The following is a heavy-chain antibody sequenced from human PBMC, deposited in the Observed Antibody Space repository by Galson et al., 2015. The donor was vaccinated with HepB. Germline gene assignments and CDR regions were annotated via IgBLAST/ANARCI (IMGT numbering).Heavy chain of an antibody. Sequence: SLRLSCAASGFTFDDYAMHWVRQAPGKGLEWVSGISWNSGSIGYADSVKGRFTISRDNAKNSLYLQMNSLRAEDTALYYCPKDKGGWELNSEFDYWGQGTLVTVSS. CDR1: GFTFDDYA. V-gene: IGHV3-9*01. D-gene: IGHD1-26*01. CDR3: PKDKGGWELNSEFDY. CDR2: ISWNSGSI. J-gene: IGHJ4*02.